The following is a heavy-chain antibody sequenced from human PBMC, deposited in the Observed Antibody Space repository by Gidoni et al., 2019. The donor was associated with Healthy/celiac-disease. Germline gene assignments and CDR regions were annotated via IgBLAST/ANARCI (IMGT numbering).Heavy chain of an antibody. CDR2: ICWNSGSI. CDR1: GFTFDDYA. Sequence: EVQLVESGGGLVQPGRSLRLSCAASGFTFDDYAMHWVRQDPGKGLEWVSGICWNSGSIRYADSVKCRFTISIYNAKNSLYLQMNSLRAEDTALYYCAKDQGGLYYYYGMDVWGQGTTVTVSS. V-gene: IGHV3-9*01. J-gene: IGHJ6*02. D-gene: IGHD1-26*01. CDR3: AKDQGGLYYYYGMDV.